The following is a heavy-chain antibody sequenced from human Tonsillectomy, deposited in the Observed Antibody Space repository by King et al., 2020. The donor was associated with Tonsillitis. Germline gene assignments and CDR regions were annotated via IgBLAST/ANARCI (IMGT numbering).Heavy chain of an antibody. CDR1: GFTFADYT. D-gene: IGHD2-15*01. J-gene: IGHJ5*02. V-gene: IGHV3-43*01. CDR2: ISWDGGTT. CDR3: TKDFSSRFQRYCSGGSCYSPWFDP. Sequence: VQLVESGGVVVQPGGSLRLSCATSGFTFADYTMHWVRQAPGKGLEWISLISWDGGTTFYGDSVKGRFTISRDNSRNSLYLQMNSLTTEDTALYYCTKDFSSRFQRYCSGGSCYSPWFDPWRQGTLVTVSS.